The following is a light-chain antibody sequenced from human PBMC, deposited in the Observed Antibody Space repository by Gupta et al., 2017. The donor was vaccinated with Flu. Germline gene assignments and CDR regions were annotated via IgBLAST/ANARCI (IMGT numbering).Light chain of an antibody. CDR2: AAS. CDR3: QPYDSFPLT. J-gene: IGKJ4*01. CDR1: QGIRTW. Sequence: MTHSPSSLSASVGDRVTITCRASQGIRTWLAWYQQKPEQAPKSLIYAASNLQSGVPSRFSGGGSGTDFTLTISSLQPEDFASYYCQPYDSFPLTFGGGTKVEIK. V-gene: IGKV1D-16*01.